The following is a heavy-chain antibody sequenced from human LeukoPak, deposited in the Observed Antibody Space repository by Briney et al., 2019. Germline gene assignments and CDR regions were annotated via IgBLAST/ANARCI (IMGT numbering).Heavy chain of an antibody. J-gene: IGHJ6*02. V-gene: IGHV3-30*18. CDR1: GFTFNKYG. Sequence: GGSLRLSCLASGFTFNKYGLHWVRQTPGKGLEWLAAISYDSFNEDYPDPLKGRLTIYRDYSKNTVDLQTDNLSPDDTAVYFCVKAKWEDNHYYYGLDVWGQGTTVSVAS. CDR2: ISYDSFNE. CDR3: VKAKWEDNHYYYGLDV. D-gene: IGHD1-26*01.